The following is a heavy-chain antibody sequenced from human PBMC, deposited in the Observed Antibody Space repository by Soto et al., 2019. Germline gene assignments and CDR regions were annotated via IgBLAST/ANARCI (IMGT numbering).Heavy chain of an antibody. CDR1: GGSISSYY. CDR3: ARGMTTVTTLDY. V-gene: IGHV4-59*12. CDR2: IYHSGST. Sequence: PSETLSLTCTVSGGSISSYYWSWIRQPPGKGLEWIGYIYHSGSTYYNPSLKSRVTISVDRSKNQFSLKLSSVTAADTAVYYCARGMTTVTTLDYWGQGTLVTVSS. J-gene: IGHJ4*02. D-gene: IGHD4-4*01.